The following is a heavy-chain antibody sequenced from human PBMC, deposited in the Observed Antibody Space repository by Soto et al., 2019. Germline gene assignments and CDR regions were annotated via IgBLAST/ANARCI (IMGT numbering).Heavy chain of an antibody. CDR3: ARDVPAGIAAGGRGSNWFDP. J-gene: IGHJ5*02. D-gene: IGHD6-13*01. CDR1: GCSIRSYY. V-gene: IGHV4-59*01. CDR2: IYYSGST. Sequence: PSETLSLNCTVSGCSIRSYYWRWIRQPPGKGLEWIGYIYYSGSTNYNHSLKSRVTISVDTSKKQFSLKLSSVTAADTAVYYWARDVPAGIAAGGRGSNWFDPWGQGTLVTVSS.